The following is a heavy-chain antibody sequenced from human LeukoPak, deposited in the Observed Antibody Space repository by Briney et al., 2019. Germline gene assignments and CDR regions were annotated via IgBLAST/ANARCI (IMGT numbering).Heavy chain of an antibody. J-gene: IGHJ4*02. CDR1: GGSISTYY. V-gene: IGHV4-59*01. CDR3: ARGGNCSGGSCYSSVPTFDY. CDR2: IYYSGST. Sequence: SETLSLTCTVSGGSISTYYWSWIRQPPGKGLEWIGYIYYSGSTNYNPTLKSRVTISVDTSKNQFSLKLRSVTAADTAVYYCARGGNCSGGSCYSSVPTFDYWGQGSLVTVSS. D-gene: IGHD2-15*01.